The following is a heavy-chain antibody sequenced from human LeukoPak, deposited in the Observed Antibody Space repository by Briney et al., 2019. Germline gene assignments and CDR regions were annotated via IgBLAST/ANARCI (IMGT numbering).Heavy chain of an antibody. Sequence: GGTLTLAWGAPAFAVNTYYRSWIRQAPGKGREGVSMINTGGSTRYADSVKGRFTISRDNSKNTVYLQMNSLRADDTALYYCSRESSQSHASDIWGQGTMVTVSS. J-gene: IGHJ3*02. D-gene: IGHD6-19*01. CDR2: INTGGST. V-gene: IGHV3-53*01. CDR1: AFAVNTYY. CDR3: SRESSQSHASDI.